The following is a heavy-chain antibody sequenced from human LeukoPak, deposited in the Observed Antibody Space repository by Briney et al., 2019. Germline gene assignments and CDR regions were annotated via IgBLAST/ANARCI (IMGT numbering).Heavy chain of an antibody. V-gene: IGHV3-30*04. D-gene: IGHD3-16*01. Sequence: GRFLRLSCAASRFTFSTYVMHWVRQAPGKGLEWVAVISNDGSNQYYADSVKGRFTISRDNSNNTLYLQMNSLREEDTAVYFCARGGAGGNGFDYWGQGTLVTVSS. CDR2: ISNDGSNQ. CDR1: RFTFSTYV. J-gene: IGHJ4*02. CDR3: ARGGAGGNGFDY.